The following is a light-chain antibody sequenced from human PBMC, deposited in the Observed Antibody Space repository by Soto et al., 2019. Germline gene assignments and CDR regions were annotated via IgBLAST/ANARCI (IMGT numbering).Light chain of an antibody. CDR2: GAS. CDR1: QSVSSSY. V-gene: IGKV3-20*01. Sequence: EIVLTQSPFTLSLSPVERATLSFIASQSVSSSYLAWYQQKPGQAPRLLIYGASSRATGIPDRFSGSGSGTEFTLTISSLQSEDFAVYYCQQYNNWPPWTFGQGTKVDIK. J-gene: IGKJ1*01. CDR3: QQYNNWPPWT.